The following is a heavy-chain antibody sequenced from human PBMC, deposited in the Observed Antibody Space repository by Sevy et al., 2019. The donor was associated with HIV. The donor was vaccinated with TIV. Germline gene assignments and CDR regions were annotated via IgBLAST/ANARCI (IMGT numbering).Heavy chain of an antibody. CDR2: ISSSSSTI. V-gene: IGHV3-48*01. Sequence: EGSLRLSCAASGFTFSSDSMNWVHQAPGKELEWVSYISSSSSTIYYADSVKGRFTISRDNAKNSLYLQMNSLRAEDTAVYYCPRGPNYYGSGSYYNVSPYYYYGMDVWGQGTTVTVSS. D-gene: IGHD3-10*01. J-gene: IGHJ6*02. CDR1: GFTFSSDS. CDR3: PRGPNYYGSGSYYNVSPYYYYGMDV.